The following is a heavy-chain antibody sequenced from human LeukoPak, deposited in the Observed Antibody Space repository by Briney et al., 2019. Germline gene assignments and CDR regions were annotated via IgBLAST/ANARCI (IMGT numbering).Heavy chain of an antibody. CDR2: IGAGGRFT. Sequence: GGSLRLSCAASRLTFSTYAMNWVRQAPGKGLEWVSVIGAGGRFTHYADSVEGRFTISSDKSKNTLFLQMNSLRVEDTALYYCVKESNAFDIWGQGTMVTVSS. V-gene: IGHV3-23*01. J-gene: IGHJ3*02. CDR3: VKESNAFDI. CDR1: RLTFSTYA.